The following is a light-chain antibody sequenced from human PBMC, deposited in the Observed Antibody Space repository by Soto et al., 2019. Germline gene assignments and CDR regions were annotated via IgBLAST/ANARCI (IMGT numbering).Light chain of an antibody. CDR2: SAS. CDR3: QQVAISPIT. CDR1: QSVTNNY. Sequence: EIVLTQSPGTLTLSPGERATLSCRASQSVTNNYLNWFQQRSGQAPRLLIYSASGRATGIPDRFSGSGSGTDFTLTIARLEPEDFAVYYCQQVAISPITFGQGTRLEI. J-gene: IGKJ5*01. V-gene: IGKV3-20*01.